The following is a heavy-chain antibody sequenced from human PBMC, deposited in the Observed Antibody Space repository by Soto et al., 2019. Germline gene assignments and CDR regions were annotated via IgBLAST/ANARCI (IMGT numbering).Heavy chain of an antibody. CDR2: INPNSGGT. J-gene: IGHJ6*02. V-gene: IGHV1-2*04. CDR3: ARDLEQLASTSYYYYGMDV. Sequence: ASVKVSCKASGYTFTGYYMHWVRQAPGQGLEWMGWINPNSGGTNYAQKFQGWVTMTRDTSISTAYMELSRLRSDDTAVYYCARDLEQLASTSYYYYGMDVWGQGTTLTVSS. D-gene: IGHD6-6*01. CDR1: GYTFTGYY.